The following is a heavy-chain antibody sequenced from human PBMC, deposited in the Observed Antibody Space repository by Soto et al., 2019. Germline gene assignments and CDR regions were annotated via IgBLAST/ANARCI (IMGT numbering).Heavy chain of an antibody. CDR2: ISGSGGST. CDR1: GFTFSSYA. Sequence: EVQLLESGGGLVQPGGSLRLSCAASGFTFSSYAMSWVRQAPGQGLEWVSAISGSGGSTYYADSVKGRFTISRDNSKNTLYLQMNSLRAEDTVVYYCAKDRQYYDFWSGYYTGDYWGQGTLVTVSS. J-gene: IGHJ4*02. V-gene: IGHV3-23*01. D-gene: IGHD3-3*01. CDR3: AKDRQYYDFWSGYYTGDY.